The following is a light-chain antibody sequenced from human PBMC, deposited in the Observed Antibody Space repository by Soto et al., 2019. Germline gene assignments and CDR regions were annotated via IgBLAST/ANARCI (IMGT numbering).Light chain of an antibody. V-gene: IGKV3-20*01. CDR2: DAS. CDR3: QQYGASPPT. J-gene: IGKJ4*01. CDR1: QSVTTS. Sequence: EVVLTQSPGTLSLSPGEPASLSCRASQSVTTSLAWYQQRPGQAPRLLIFDASNRATGVSDRFSGSGSGTDFSLIISGLEPEDFAVYVGQQYGASPPTFGGGAKVEVK.